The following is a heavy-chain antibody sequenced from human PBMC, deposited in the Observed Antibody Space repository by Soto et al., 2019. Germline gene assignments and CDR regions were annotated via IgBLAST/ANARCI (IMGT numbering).Heavy chain of an antibody. CDR1: GGTFSSYA. CDR2: IIPIFGTA. Sequence: GASVKVSCKASGGTFSSYAISWVRQAPGQGLEWMGGIIPIFGTANYAQKFQGRVTITADESTSTAYMELSSLRSEDTAVYYCARGSTGYCISTSCYNHYYYGMDVWGQGTTVTVSS. D-gene: IGHD2-2*02. CDR3: ARGSTGYCISTSCYNHYYYGMDV. V-gene: IGHV1-69*13. J-gene: IGHJ6*02.